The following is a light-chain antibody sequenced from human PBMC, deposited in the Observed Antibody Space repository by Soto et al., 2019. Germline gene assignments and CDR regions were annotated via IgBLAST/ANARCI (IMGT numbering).Light chain of an antibody. Sequence: EIVMTQSPATLSVTQGERATLSCRASQSVGNNLAWYQQKPGQAPRLLIHGTSTRAAGVPARFSGSGSATEFTLTISSLQSEDFAVYYCQQCDYWPRTFGQGTKVDIK. CDR1: QSVGNN. J-gene: IGKJ1*01. V-gene: IGKV3-15*01. CDR3: QQCDYWPRT. CDR2: GTS.